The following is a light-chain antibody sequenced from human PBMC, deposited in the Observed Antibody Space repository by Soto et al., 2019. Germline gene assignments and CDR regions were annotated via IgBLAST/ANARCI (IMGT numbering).Light chain of an antibody. CDR2: DAS. CDR3: QQYNNWPLG. Sequence: EIVMTQSPATLSVSPGERATLSGRASQSVNSDLAWYQQKPGQAPRLLIHDASTRATGTPVRFSGSGSGTEFTLTISSLQSEYFAIYYCQQYNNWPLGFGGGTKVEIK. V-gene: IGKV3-15*01. J-gene: IGKJ4*01. CDR1: QSVNSD.